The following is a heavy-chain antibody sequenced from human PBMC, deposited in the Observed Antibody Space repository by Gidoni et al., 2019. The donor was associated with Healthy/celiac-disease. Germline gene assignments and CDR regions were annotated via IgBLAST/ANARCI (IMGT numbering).Heavy chain of an antibody. V-gene: IGHV3-43*02. D-gene: IGHD3-10*01. Sequence: EVQLVESGGGVVQPGGSLRLSCAASGFTFDDYAMHWVRQAPGKGLEWVSLISGDGCSTYYADSVKGRFTISRDNSKNSLYLQMNSLRTEDTALYYCAKDRDYYGSGSYYSSYGMDVWGQGTTVTVSS. J-gene: IGHJ6*02. CDR3: AKDRDYYGSGSYYSSYGMDV. CDR1: GFTFDDYA. CDR2: ISGDGCST.